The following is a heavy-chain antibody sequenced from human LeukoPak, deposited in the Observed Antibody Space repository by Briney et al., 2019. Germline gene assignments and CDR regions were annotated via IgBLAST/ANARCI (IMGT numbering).Heavy chain of an antibody. J-gene: IGHJ5*02. CDR1: GVSISSGVYS. V-gene: IGHV4-30-2*01. Sequence: SETLSLTCAVSGVSISSGVYSWSWIRQPPGKGLEWIGYIYYSGNTYYNPSLKSRVSMSLDGSENVLSLRLNSVTAADTAFYYCARDLGYCSRGSCTRWFDPWGQGILVTVSS. D-gene: IGHD2-15*01. CDR3: ARDLGYCSRGSCTRWFDP. CDR2: IYYSGNT.